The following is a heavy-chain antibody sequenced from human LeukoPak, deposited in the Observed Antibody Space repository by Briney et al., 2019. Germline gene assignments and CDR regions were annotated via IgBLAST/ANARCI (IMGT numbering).Heavy chain of an antibody. CDR3: AHSRNSWNVFDY. CDR2: IYWNDDK. D-gene: IGHD6-13*01. Sequence: SGPTLVNPTQTLTLTCTFSGFSLSTSGVGVGWIRKPPGKALEWLALIYWNDDKRYSPSPKSRLTITKDTSKNQVVLTMTNMDPVDTATYYCAHSRNSWNVFDYWGQGTLVTVSS. J-gene: IGHJ4*02. CDR1: GFSLSTSGVG. V-gene: IGHV2-5*01.